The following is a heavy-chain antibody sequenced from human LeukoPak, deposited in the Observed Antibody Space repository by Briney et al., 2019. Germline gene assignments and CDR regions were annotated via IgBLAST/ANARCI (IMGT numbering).Heavy chain of an antibody. V-gene: IGHV4-61*02. Sequence: SQTLSLTCTVSGASISSGSNYWSWIRQPAGKGLEWIGRIYTSGRANYNPSLKSRVTISVDTSKNQFSLKLSSVTAADTAVYYCARVRVLRYFDWLPYDAFDIWGQGTMVTVSS. CDR3: ARVRVLRYFDWLPYDAFDI. J-gene: IGHJ3*02. CDR1: GASISSGSNY. CDR2: IYTSGRA. D-gene: IGHD3-9*01.